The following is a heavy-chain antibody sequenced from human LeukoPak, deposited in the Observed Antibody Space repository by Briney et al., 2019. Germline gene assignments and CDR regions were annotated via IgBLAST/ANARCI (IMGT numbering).Heavy chain of an antibody. V-gene: IGHV4-34*01. CDR1: GGSFSGYY. CDR3: ARGMNDFWSGYFDPFDY. Sequence: PSETLSLTCAVYGGSFSGYYWSWIRQPPGKGLEWIGEINHSGSTNYNPSLESRVTISVDTSKNQFSLKLSSVTAADTAVYYCARGMNDFWSGYFDPFDYWGQGTLVTVSS. J-gene: IGHJ4*02. CDR2: INHSGST. D-gene: IGHD3-3*01.